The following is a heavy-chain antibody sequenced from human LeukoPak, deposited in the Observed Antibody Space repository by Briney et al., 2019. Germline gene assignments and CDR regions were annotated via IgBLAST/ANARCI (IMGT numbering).Heavy chain of an antibody. D-gene: IGHD2-21*01. Sequence: GGSLRLSCAASGFTFSDYSMNWVRQAPGKGLEWVSYISSGSTTIFYADSVKGRFTISRDNAKNSLFLQMNGLRDEDTALYYCARERVIAAAGDGFDSWGQGTLVTVSS. CDR2: ISSGSTTI. CDR3: ARERVIAAAGDGFDS. V-gene: IGHV3-48*02. J-gene: IGHJ4*02. CDR1: GFTFSDYS.